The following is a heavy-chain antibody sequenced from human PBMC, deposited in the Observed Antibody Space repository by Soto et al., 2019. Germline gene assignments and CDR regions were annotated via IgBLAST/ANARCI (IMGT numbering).Heavy chain of an antibody. CDR1: GFTFDDYA. V-gene: IGHV3-9*01. J-gene: IGHJ3*02. D-gene: IGHD4-17*01. CDR3: AKDMLAYGDYVVPSAFDI. CDR2: ISWNSGSI. Sequence: EVQLVESGGGLVQPGRSLRLSCAASGFTFDDYAMHWVRKAPGKGLEWVSGISWNSGSIGYADSVKGRFTISRDNAKNSLYLQMNSLRAEDTALYYCAKDMLAYGDYVVPSAFDIWGQGTMVTVSS.